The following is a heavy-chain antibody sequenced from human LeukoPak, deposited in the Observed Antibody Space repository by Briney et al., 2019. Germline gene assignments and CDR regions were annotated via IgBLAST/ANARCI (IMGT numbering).Heavy chain of an antibody. CDR1: GGSISSYY. Sequence: SETLSLTCTVSGGSISSYYWSWIRQPAGKGLEWIGRIYTSGSTNYNPSLTSRVTMSVDTSKNQFSLKLSSVTAADTAVYYCARTQYCGGDCYPNWGQGTLVTVSS. CDR2: IYTSGST. D-gene: IGHD2-21*02. CDR3: ARTQYCGGDCYPN. J-gene: IGHJ4*02. V-gene: IGHV4-4*07.